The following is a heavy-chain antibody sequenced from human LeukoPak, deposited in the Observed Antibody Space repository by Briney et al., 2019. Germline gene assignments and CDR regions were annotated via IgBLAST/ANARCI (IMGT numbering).Heavy chain of an antibody. CDR2: ISSNGGST. D-gene: IGHD3-9*01. Sequence: GGSLRLSCSASGFTFSRYAMHWVRQAPGKGLEYVSAISSNGGSTYYADSVKGRFTISRDNSKNTLYLQMNSLRAEDTAVYYCARDQSYYDILTGPGGDYWGQGTLVTVSS. V-gene: IGHV3-64*04. CDR3: ARDQSYYDILTGPGGDY. CDR1: GFTFSRYA. J-gene: IGHJ4*02.